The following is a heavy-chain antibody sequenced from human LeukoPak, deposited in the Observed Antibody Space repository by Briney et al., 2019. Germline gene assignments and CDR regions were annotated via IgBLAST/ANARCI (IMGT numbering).Heavy chain of an antibody. CDR1: GFTIGNYG. V-gene: IGHV3-30*18. CDR2: ISHDGGSE. Sequence: PGGPLRLSCVVSGFTIGNYGMHWVRQAPDKGLEWVAMISHDGGSEHYGDSVKGRFTISRDIPKNTLYLHMSSLRVEDTAVYYCAKDWGSSGWYNWFDPWGQGTLVTVSS. J-gene: IGHJ5*02. CDR3: AKDWGSSGWYNWFDP. D-gene: IGHD6-19*01.